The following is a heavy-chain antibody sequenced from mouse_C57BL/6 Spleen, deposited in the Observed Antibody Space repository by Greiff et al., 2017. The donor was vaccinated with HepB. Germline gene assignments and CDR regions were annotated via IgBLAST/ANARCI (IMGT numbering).Heavy chain of an antibody. J-gene: IGHJ2*01. D-gene: IGHD1-1*01. CDR3: ARDEGITTVVAPYFDY. CDR2: ISDGGSYT. V-gene: IGHV5-4*01. CDR1: GFTFSSYA. Sequence: EVQVVESGGGLVKPGGSLKLSCAASGFTFSSYAMSWVRQTPEKRLEWVATISDGGSYTYYPDNVKGRFTISRDNAKNNLYLQMSHLKSEDTAMYYCARDEGITTVVAPYFDYWGQGTTLTVSS.